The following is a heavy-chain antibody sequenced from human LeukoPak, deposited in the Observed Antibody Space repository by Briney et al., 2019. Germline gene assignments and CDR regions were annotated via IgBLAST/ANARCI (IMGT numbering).Heavy chain of an antibody. J-gene: IGHJ4*02. D-gene: IGHD1-14*01. Sequence: SETLSLTCTVSGGSISSTIFYWGWNRQPPGKGLEWIGSINYSGDTHYNPSLKSRVTISLDTSKNRVSLTLRSVTAADTAVYYCAREARGEITTSPLDYWGQGTRVTVSS. CDR2: INYSGDT. CDR1: GGSISSTIFY. CDR3: AREARGEITTSPLDY. V-gene: IGHV4-39*02.